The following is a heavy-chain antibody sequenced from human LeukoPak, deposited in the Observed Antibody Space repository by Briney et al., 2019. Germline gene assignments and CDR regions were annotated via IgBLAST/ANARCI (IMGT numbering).Heavy chain of an antibody. V-gene: IGHV1-18*01. CDR3: AREAKDYYDSSGYYYVFDY. CDR2: ISAYNGNT. CDR1: GYTFTSYG. Sequence: ASVKVSCKASGYTFTSYGISWVRQAPGQGLEWMGWISAYNGNTNYAQKLQGRVTMTTDTSTSTAYMELRSLRSDGTAVYYCAREAKDYYDSSGYYYVFDYWGQGTLVTVSS. D-gene: IGHD3-22*01. J-gene: IGHJ4*02.